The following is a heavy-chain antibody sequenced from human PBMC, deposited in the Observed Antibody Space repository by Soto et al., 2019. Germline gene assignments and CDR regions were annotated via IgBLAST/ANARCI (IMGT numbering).Heavy chain of an antibody. Sequence: SETLSLTCTVSGGSISSGTSYWSWIRQRPGKGLEWIGYIFYSGSFYYTPSLRGRVMILADTSKNQFTLRLSSVTAADTAVYYCARMSYSSGWYFDYWGQGTLVTVSS. CDR1: GGSISSGTSY. D-gene: IGHD6-19*01. CDR2: IFYSGSF. CDR3: ARMSYSSGWYFDY. V-gene: IGHV4-31*03. J-gene: IGHJ4*02.